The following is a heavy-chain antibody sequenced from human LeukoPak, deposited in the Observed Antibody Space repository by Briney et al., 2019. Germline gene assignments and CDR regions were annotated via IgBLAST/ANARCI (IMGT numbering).Heavy chain of an antibody. CDR2: INPNSGGT. Sequence: GASVKVSCKASGYTFTGYYMHWVRQAPGQGLEWMGWINPNSGGTNYAQKFQGWVTMTRDTSISTAYMELSRLRSDDTAVYYCARESCSSTSCYRLYYYYGMDVWGQGTTVTVSS. CDR3: ARESCSSTSCYRLYYYYGMDV. V-gene: IGHV1-2*04. CDR1: GYTFTGYY. J-gene: IGHJ6*02. D-gene: IGHD2-2*01.